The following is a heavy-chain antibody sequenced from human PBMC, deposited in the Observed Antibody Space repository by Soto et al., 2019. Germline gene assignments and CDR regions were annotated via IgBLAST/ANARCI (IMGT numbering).Heavy chain of an antibody. CDR3: AREGVAPYYYYGMDV. V-gene: IGHV1-18*01. CDR2: ISTYNGDT. CDR1: GYTFTRSG. Sequence: QVQLAQSGAEVKKPGASVKVSCKASGYTFTRSGISWVRQAPGQGLEWMGWISTYNGDTNYAQTFQGRVTMTTDRSTRAVYMELRSLRSDDTAVYYCAREGVAPYYYYGMDVWGQGTPGTVSS. J-gene: IGHJ6*02. D-gene: IGHD5-12*01.